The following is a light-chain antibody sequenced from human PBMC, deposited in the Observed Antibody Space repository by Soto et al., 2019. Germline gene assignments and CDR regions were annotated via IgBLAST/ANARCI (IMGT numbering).Light chain of an antibody. CDR1: SSDLGIYKY. V-gene: IGLV2-14*01. J-gene: IGLJ1*01. CDR2: EVT. Sequence: QSALTQPASVSGSPGQSIAISCTGSSSDLGIYKYVSWYQQHPGKVPKLIIYEVTTRPSGVSNRFSGSKSGNTASLTISGLQAEYDDDYYCSSYTTSSTRVFGPGTKVT. CDR3: SSYTTSSTRV.